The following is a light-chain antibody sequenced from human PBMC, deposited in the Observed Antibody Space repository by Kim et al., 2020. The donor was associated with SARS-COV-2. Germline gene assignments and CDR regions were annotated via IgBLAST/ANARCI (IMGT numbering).Light chain of an antibody. Sequence: IQMTQSPSSLSASVGDRVTITCRASQGIRNDLGWYQQKPGRAPNLLIYATSTLQSGVPSQFSGSGSGTDFTLTITSLQPEDVATYYSLQGYTYPLTFGGGTTMEI. V-gene: IGKV1-6*01. CDR2: ATS. CDR3: LQGYTYPLT. J-gene: IGKJ4*01. CDR1: QGIRND.